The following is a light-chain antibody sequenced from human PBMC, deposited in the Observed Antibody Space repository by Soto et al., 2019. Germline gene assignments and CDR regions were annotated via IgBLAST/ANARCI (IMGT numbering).Light chain of an antibody. CDR2: GAS. V-gene: IGKV3-20*01. CDR3: QHYGSSPLT. Sequence: EIVLTQSPGTLSLSPGDRATLSCRASQSVSNIYFAWYQQKPGQAPRLLIYGASSRATGIPDRFSGSGSGTDFTLTISRLEPEDFAVYYCQHYGSSPLTFGGGTKVXX. J-gene: IGKJ4*01. CDR1: QSVSNIY.